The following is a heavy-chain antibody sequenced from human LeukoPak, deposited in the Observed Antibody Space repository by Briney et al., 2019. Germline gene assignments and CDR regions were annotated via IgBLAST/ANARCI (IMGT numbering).Heavy chain of an antibody. Sequence: GGSLRLSCAASGFTFSSYGMHWVRQAPGKGLEWVAVIWYDGSNKYYADSVKGRFTISRDNSKNTLYLQMNSLRAEDTAVYYCARDRGLERPGYYYYYYGMDVWSQGTTVTVSS. CDR2: IWYDGSNK. V-gene: IGHV3-33*01. CDR1: GFTFSSYG. D-gene: IGHD1-1*01. CDR3: ARDRGLERPGYYYYYYGMDV. J-gene: IGHJ6*02.